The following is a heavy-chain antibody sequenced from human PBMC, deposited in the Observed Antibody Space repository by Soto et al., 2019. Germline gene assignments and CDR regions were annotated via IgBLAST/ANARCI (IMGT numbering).Heavy chain of an antibody. CDR3: ARYRVSTDYYYYYMDV. J-gene: IGHJ6*03. D-gene: IGHD6-13*01. CDR2: IYYSGST. Sequence: PSETLSLTCTVSGGSISSYYWSWIRQPPGKGLEWIGYIYYSGSTNYNPSLKSRVTISVDTSKNQFSLKLSSVTAADTAVYYCARYRVSTDYYYYYMDVWGKGTTVTVSS. CDR1: GGSISSYY. V-gene: IGHV4-59*08.